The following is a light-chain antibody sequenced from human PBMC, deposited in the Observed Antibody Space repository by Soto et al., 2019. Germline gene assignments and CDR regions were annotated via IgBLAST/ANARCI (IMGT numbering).Light chain of an antibody. CDR3: CSYAGSSTLSVV. Sequence: QSVLTQPASVSGSPGQSITISCTGTSSDVGSYNLVSWYQQLPGKAPKLMIYEGSKRPSGVSNRFSGSKSGNTASLTISGLQAEDEADYYCCSYAGSSTLSVVFGGGTKLTVL. CDR2: EGS. V-gene: IGLV2-23*01. J-gene: IGLJ2*01. CDR1: SSDVGSYNL.